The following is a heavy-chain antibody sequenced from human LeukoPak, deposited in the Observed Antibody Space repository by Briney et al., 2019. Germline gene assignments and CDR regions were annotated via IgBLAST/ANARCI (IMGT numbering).Heavy chain of an antibody. V-gene: IGHV1-46*03. CDR2: INPSGGTT. CDR3: GNSGYGGLDY. CDR1: GYTFTSYY. J-gene: IGHJ4*02. Sequence: ASVKVSCKASGYTFTSYYMHWVRQAPGQGLEWMGIINPSGGTTTYAQKFQGRVTVTRDTSTSRVYMELSSLTSEDTAVYYCGNSGYGGLDYWGQGTLVTVSS. D-gene: IGHD5-12*01.